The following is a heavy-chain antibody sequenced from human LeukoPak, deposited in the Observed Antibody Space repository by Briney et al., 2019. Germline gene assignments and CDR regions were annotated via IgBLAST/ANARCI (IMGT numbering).Heavy chain of an antibody. V-gene: IGHV1-2*02. D-gene: IGHD1-1*01. Sequence: ASVKVSCKASGYTFTGYYMRWVRQAPGQGLEWMGWINPNSGGTNYAQKFQGRVTMTRDTSISTAYMELSRLRSDDTAVYYCARAVQLERPPPLIGYYYMDVWGKGTTVTVSS. CDR2: INPNSGGT. CDR1: GYTFTGYY. CDR3: ARAVQLERPPPLIGYYYMDV. J-gene: IGHJ6*03.